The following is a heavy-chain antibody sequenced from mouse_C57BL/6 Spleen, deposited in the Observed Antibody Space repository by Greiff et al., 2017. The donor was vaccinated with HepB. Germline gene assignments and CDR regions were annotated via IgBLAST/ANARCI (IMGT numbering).Heavy chain of an antibody. CDR2: IDPETGGT. CDR3: TRGPWFAY. CDR1: GYTFTDYE. J-gene: IGHJ3*01. V-gene: IGHV1-15*01. Sequence: VHLVESGAELVRPGASVTLSCKASGYTFTDYEMHWVKQTPVHGLEWIGAIDPETGGTAYNQKFKGKAILTADKSSSTAYMELRSLTSEDSAVYYCTRGPWFAYWGQGTLVTVSA.